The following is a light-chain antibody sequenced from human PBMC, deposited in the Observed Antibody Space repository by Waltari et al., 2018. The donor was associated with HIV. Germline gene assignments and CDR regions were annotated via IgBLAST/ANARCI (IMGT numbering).Light chain of an antibody. J-gene: IGLJ2*01. CDR2: DDD. V-gene: IGLV1-51*01. CDR1: SSNIGNNY. Sequence: QSVLTQPPSVSAAQGQKVTISCSGSSSNIGNNYVSWYQQLPGKAPKLLIYDDDRRRAGIPDRFSGAKTGTSATLDSTGLQSEEEADYYCGTWDTSRSAGVVFGGGTKLTVL. CDR3: GTWDTSRSAGVV.